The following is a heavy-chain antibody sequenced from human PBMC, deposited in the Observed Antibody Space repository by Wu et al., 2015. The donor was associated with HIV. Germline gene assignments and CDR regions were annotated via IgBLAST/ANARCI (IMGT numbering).Heavy chain of an antibody. J-gene: IGHJ4*02. V-gene: IGHV1-2*02. Sequence: QVQLVQSGAEVKKPGASVKVSCKTSGYHFNDFYIHWVRQAPGQGLEWMGWVNPSSGGTNYAQKFQGRITMTRDTSINTVYMELTRLRIDDTAVYYCVRDMMATRPGGYWGQGTLVTVSS. CDR1: GYHFNDFY. CDR3: VRDMMATRPGGY. CDR2: VNPSSGGT. D-gene: IGHD6-6*01.